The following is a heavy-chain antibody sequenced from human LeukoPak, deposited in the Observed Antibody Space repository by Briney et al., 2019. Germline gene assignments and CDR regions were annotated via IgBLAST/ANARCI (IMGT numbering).Heavy chain of an antibody. CDR3: ARRGAGSSEYDY. Sequence: ASVKVSCKASGYTFTGYYMHWVRQAPGQGLEWMGWINPNSGGTNYAQKFQGRVTMTGDTSISTAYMELSGLRSDDTAVYYCARRGAGSSEYDYWGQGTLVTVSS. D-gene: IGHD3-10*01. J-gene: IGHJ4*02. V-gene: IGHV1-2*02. CDR1: GYTFTGYY. CDR2: INPNSGGT.